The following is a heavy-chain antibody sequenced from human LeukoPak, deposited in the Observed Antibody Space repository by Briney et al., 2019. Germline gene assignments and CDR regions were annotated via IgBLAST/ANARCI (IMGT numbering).Heavy chain of an antibody. CDR2: IKQNGSEK. CDR1: GFTFSTYW. Sequence: PGGSLRLSCAASGFTFSTYWMSWVRQAPGKGLEWVANIKQNGSEKSYVDSVKGRFTISRDNARNSLYLQMNSLRAEDTALYYCAKEFSQLLDAFDIWGQGTMATVSS. V-gene: IGHV3-7*03. D-gene: IGHD4-23*01. CDR3: AKEFSQLLDAFDI. J-gene: IGHJ3*02.